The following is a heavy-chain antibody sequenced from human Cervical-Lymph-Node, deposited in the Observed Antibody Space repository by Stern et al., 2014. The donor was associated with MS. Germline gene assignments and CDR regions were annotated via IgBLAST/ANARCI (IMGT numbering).Heavy chain of an antibody. CDR3: AKGHYYDSSGRYSYNDY. Sequence: MKLVESGGGVVQPGRSLRLSCAASGFTFSSYGMHWVRQAPGKGLEWVAIIAYDGSDKYYGDSVKGRFTISRDNSKNTLYLQMNSLSPEDTAVYYCAKGHYYDSSGRYSYNDYWGQGTLVTVSS. V-gene: IGHV3-30*18. CDR1: GFTFSSYG. CDR2: IAYDGSDK. D-gene: IGHD3-22*01. J-gene: IGHJ4*02.